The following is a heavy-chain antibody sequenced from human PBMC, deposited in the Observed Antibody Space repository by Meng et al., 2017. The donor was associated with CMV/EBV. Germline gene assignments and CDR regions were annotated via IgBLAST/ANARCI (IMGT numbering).Heavy chain of an antibody. CDR3: ARAMDFWSGYYNLGY. V-gene: IGHV1-18*01. CDR2: ISAYNGNT. D-gene: IGHD3-3*01. Sequence: QVQLVQSGAEVKKPXXSVKVSXKASGYTFTSYGISWVRQAPGQGLEWMGWISAYNGNTNYAQKLQGRVTMTTDTSTSTAYMELRSLRSDDTAVYYCARAMDFWSGYYNLGYGGQGTLVTVSS. J-gene: IGHJ4*02. CDR1: GYTFTSYG.